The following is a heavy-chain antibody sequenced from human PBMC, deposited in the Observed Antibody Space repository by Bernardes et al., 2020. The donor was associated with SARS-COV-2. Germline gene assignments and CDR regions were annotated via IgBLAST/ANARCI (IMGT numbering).Heavy chain of an antibody. V-gene: IGHV1-8*01. D-gene: IGHD3-22*01. Sequence: ASVKVSCKASGYTFTSYDITWVRQATGQWLEWLGWLTPNSGNTVYAQKFQGRVTMTRNTSISTAYMELSSLRSEDTAVYYCARRGSGYREYYFDYWGQGTLV. J-gene: IGHJ4*02. CDR3: ARRGSGYREYYFDY. CDR1: GYTFTSYD. CDR2: LTPNSGNT.